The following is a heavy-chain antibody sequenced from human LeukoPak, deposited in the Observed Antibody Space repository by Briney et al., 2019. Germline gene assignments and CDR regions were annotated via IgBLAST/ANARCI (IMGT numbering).Heavy chain of an antibody. CDR3: ARERVVMVRGVRPYYFDY. CDR1: GGSISSYY. CDR2: IYTSGST. J-gene: IGHJ4*02. Sequence: SETLSLTCTVSGGSISSYYWSWIRQPAGKGLEWIGRIYTSGSTNYNPSLKSRVTMSVDTSKNQSSLKLSSVTAADTAVYYCARERVVMVRGVRPYYFDYWGQGTLVTVSS. D-gene: IGHD3-10*01. V-gene: IGHV4-4*07.